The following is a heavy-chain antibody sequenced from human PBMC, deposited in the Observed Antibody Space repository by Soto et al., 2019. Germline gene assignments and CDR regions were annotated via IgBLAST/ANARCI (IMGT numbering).Heavy chain of an antibody. CDR1: GGSISSGGYY. CDR2: IYYSGST. CDR3: ARELGVSGSRFDY. V-gene: IGHV4-31*01. J-gene: IGHJ4*02. D-gene: IGHD1-26*01. Sequence: QVQLQESGPGLVKPSQTLSLTCTVSGGSISSGGYYWGWIRQHPGKGLEWIGYIYYSGSTYYNPSLKSQVTISVATSKNQSSLQLSSVTAADTAVYYCARELGVSGSRFDYWGQGTLVTVSS.